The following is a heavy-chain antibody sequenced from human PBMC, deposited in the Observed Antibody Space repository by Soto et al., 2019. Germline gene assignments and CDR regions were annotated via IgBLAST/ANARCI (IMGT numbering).Heavy chain of an antibody. CDR3: AKAIGYCSGGSCPYGMDV. V-gene: IGHV3-23*01. J-gene: IGHJ6*02. CDR2: ISGSGGST. D-gene: IGHD2-15*01. CDR1: GFTFSSYA. Sequence: PGGSLILSCAASGFTFSSYAMSWVRQAPGKGLEWVSAISGSGGSTYYADSVKGRFTISRDNSKNTLYLQMNSLRAEDTAVYYCAKAIGYCSGGSCPYGMDVWGQGTTVTVSS.